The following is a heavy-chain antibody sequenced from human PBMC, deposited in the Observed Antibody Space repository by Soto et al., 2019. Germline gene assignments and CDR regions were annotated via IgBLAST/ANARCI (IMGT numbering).Heavy chain of an antibody. CDR1: GFTFSTYG. J-gene: IGHJ4*01. CDR2: IWYNGSNE. V-gene: IGHV3-33*01. D-gene: IGHD2-2*01. Sequence: QVQLVETGGVVVQPGRSLRLSCAASGFTFSTYGMHWVRQAPGKGLEWVSVIWYNGSNEYYADSVKGRFPISRDNSKNTVYLQTNSLRAEDTAVYYWARVYTSTSYGFDSWVHGTLVTV. CDR3: ARVYTSTSYGFDS.